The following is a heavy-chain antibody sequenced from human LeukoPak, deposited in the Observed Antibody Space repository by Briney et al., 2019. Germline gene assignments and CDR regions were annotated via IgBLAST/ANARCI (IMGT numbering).Heavy chain of an antibody. J-gene: IGHJ4*02. CDR3: VKDFGRVRGTPDS. CDR2: ISVSGNGGSI. V-gene: IGHV3-64D*06. CDR1: GFVFSIYT. Sequence: PGGSLRLSCSASGFVFSIYTMYWVRQAPGKGPEYVSTISVSGNGGSIYYADSVKGRFTISRDDSKSIVYLQMNGLRSEDTAVYYCVKDFGRVRGTPDSWGQGTLVTVSS. D-gene: IGHD2/OR15-2a*01.